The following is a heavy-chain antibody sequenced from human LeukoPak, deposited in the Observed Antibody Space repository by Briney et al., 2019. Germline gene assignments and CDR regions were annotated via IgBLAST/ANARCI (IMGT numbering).Heavy chain of an antibody. Sequence: GGSLRLSCAASGFTFSSYAMSWVRQAPGKGLEWVSAISGSGGSTYYADSVKGRFTISRDNSKNTLYLQMNGLRAEDTAVYYCAKCYDFWSGYLWYWGQGTLVTVSS. D-gene: IGHD3-3*01. CDR2: ISGSGGST. CDR1: GFTFSSYA. V-gene: IGHV3-23*01. CDR3: AKCYDFWSGYLWY. J-gene: IGHJ4*02.